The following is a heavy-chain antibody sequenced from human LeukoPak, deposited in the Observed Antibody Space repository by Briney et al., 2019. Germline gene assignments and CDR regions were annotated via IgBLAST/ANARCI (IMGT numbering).Heavy chain of an antibody. D-gene: IGHD2-21*01. CDR1: GFTFDDYA. J-gene: IGHJ6*02. CDR2: ISWYSGNI. CDR3: ARDVWRGAFNYGMDV. Sequence: PGRSLRLSCVASGFTFDDYAMHWVRQAPGKGLEWVAGISWYSGNIGYADSVKGRFTISRDNAENTLHLQMNSLRTEDTALYFCARDVWRGAFNYGMDVWGQGTTVAVAS. V-gene: IGHV3-9*01.